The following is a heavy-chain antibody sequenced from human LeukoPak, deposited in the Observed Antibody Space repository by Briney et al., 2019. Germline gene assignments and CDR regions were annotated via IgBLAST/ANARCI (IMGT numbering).Heavy chain of an antibody. CDR3: ARKGPAAYDYNYMDV. CDR2: IIPIFGTA. D-gene: IGHD2-2*01. CDR1: GGTFSSYA. Sequence: ASVKVSCKASGGTFSSYAISWVRQAPGQGLEWMGGIIPIFGTANYAQKFQGRVTITADESTSTAYMELSSLRSEDTAVYYCARKGPAAYDYNYMDVWGKGTTVTVSS. J-gene: IGHJ6*03. V-gene: IGHV1-69*13.